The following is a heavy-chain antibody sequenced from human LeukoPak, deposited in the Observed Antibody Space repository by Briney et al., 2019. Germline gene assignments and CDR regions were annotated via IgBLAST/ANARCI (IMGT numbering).Heavy chain of an antibody. Sequence: RPGGSLRLPCAASGLTLSRNGMHWVRQAPGKGLEWVGDIWYDGSKKYYADSVKGRFTISRDISKNTVYLQMDSLRAEDTAVYYCARDHSGWYVDYWGQGTLVTVSS. CDR3: ARDHSGWYVDY. CDR2: IWYDGSKK. CDR1: GLTLSRNG. D-gene: IGHD6-19*01. V-gene: IGHV3-33*01. J-gene: IGHJ4*02.